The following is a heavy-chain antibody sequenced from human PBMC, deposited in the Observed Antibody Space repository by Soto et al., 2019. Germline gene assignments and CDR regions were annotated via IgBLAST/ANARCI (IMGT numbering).Heavy chain of an antibody. D-gene: IGHD1-26*01. CDR1: GFTFSSYE. Sequence: DVQLVESGGDLVQPGGSLRLSCAASGFTFSSYEMNWVRQAPGKGLEWVSYIGSSGSGIYYADFVKGRFTISRDNAKKSLYLQMNSLRAEDTASYYCARDSTDSGSLDYWGQGTLVTVSS. CDR2: IGSSGSGI. J-gene: IGHJ4*02. CDR3: ARDSTDSGSLDY. V-gene: IGHV3-48*03.